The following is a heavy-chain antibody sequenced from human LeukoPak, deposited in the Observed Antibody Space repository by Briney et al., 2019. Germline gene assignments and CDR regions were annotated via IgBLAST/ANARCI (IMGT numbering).Heavy chain of an antibody. V-gene: IGHV4-4*07. Sequence: SETLSLTCTVSGGSISSYYWNWIRQPAGKGLEWIGRIYTSGSTNYNPSLKSRVTMSVDTSKNQFSLKLRSVTAADTAVYYCARDTVAGLYFDYWGQGTLVTVSS. CDR2: IYTSGST. CDR3: ARDTVAGLYFDY. D-gene: IGHD6-19*01. J-gene: IGHJ4*02. CDR1: GGSISSYY.